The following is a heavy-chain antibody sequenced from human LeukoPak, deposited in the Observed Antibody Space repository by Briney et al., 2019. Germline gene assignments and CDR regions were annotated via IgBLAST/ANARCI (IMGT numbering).Heavy chain of an antibody. Sequence: GALRLSCAASGFMFSIYGMSWVRQAPGKGLEWVSGISGSGGSTYHTDSVKGRFTISRDNSKNTLYLQMNSLRAEDTATYYCAKDLFYYGSGSYHQFDSWGQGTLVTVSS. CDR2: ISGSGGST. CDR3: AKDLFYYGSGSYHQFDS. V-gene: IGHV3-23*01. D-gene: IGHD3-10*01. CDR1: GFMFSIYG. J-gene: IGHJ4*02.